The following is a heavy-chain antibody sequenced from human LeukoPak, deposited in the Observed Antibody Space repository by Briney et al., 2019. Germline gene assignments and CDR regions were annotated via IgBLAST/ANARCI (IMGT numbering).Heavy chain of an antibody. Sequence: GGSLRLSCAASGFTFSSYAMHWVRQAPGKGLEWVAVISYDGSNKYYADSVKGRFTISRDNSKNTLYLQMNSLRAEDTAVYYCIRGGGSPWGQGTLVTVSS. CDR2: ISYDGSNK. CDR1: GFTFSSYA. CDR3: IRGGGSP. V-gene: IGHV3-30-3*01. D-gene: IGHD4-23*01. J-gene: IGHJ5*02.